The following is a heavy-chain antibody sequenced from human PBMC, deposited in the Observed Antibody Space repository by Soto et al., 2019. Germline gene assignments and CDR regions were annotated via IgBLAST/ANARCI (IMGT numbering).Heavy chain of an antibody. CDR1: CASISSAGYS. Sequence: TSETLSLTCTVSCASISSAGYSWSWVRQHPGKGLEWIGYITYSGDTDYNPSLRSRVSISIDTSRNQFSLKLSSVTAADTAVYYCATVGIAAAGTVNYWGQGTLVTVSS. CDR3: ATVGIAAAGTVNY. CDR2: ITYSGDT. J-gene: IGHJ4*02. D-gene: IGHD6-13*01. V-gene: IGHV4-31*03.